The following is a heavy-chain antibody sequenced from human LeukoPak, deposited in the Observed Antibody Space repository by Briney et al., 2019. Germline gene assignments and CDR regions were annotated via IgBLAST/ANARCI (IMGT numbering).Heavy chain of an antibody. CDR2: IRYDGSNK. D-gene: IGHD4-17*01. CDR1: GFIVSSYG. V-gene: IGHV3-30*02. Sequence: GESLKISCAASGFIVSSYGMYWVRQAPGKGLEWVAFIRYDGSNKYYADSVKGRFTISRDNSKNTLYVQMSSLRLEDTAVYYCAKEGTVTPIDYWGQGTPVTVSS. J-gene: IGHJ4*02. CDR3: AKEGTVTPIDY.